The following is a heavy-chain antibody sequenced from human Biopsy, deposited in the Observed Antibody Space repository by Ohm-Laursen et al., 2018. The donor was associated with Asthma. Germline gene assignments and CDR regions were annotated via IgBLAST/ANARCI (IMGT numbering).Heavy chain of an antibody. D-gene: IGHD4-11*01. CDR2: IIPMFGTT. CDR3: ARVLTTEEGDTWFDP. J-gene: IGHJ5*02. V-gene: IGHV1-69*01. Sequence: SSVTVSCKASGGTFSNYVFSWVRQAPGQGLEWMGGIIPMFGTTKYTQKFQARVSITADEATSTVYMELSSLRSEDTAVYYCARVLTTEEGDTWFDPWGQGTLVTVSS. CDR1: GGTFSNYV.